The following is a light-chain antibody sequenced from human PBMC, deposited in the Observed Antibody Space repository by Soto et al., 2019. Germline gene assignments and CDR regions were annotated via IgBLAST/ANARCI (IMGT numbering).Light chain of an antibody. CDR1: QSVSSY. V-gene: IGKV3-15*01. CDR2: GAS. Sequence: EIVLTQSPGTLALSPGERATLSCRASQSVSSYLAWYKQKPGQAPRLLSYGASTRATGIPARFSGSGSGTEFTLTISSLKSEDFEVYYCQQYNNWPRTFGQGTKVDIK. CDR3: QQYNNWPRT. J-gene: IGKJ1*01.